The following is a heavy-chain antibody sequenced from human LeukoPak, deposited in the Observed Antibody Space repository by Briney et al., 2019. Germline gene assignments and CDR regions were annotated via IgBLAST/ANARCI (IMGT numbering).Heavy chain of an antibody. CDR3: ARGGWTAFDY. J-gene: IGHJ4*02. V-gene: IGHV4-59*01. D-gene: IGHD6-19*01. Sequence: PSETLSLTCTVSGASISSYYCNWIRQPPGKGLEWIGYIYYTGSTNHNPSLKSRVSISVDTSKNQFSLKLNSVTAADTAVYYCARGGWTAFDYWGQGTLVTVSS. CDR1: GASISSYY. CDR2: IYYTGST.